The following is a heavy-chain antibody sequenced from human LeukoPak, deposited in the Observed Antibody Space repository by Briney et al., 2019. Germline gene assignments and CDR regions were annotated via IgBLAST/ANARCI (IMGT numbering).Heavy chain of an antibody. CDR2: ISSSSSYI. D-gene: IGHD3-9*01. J-gene: IGHJ4*02. V-gene: IGHV3-21*01. CDR1: GFTFNTYA. Sequence: GGSLRLSCAASGFTFNTYAMNWVRQAPGKGLEWVSSISSSSSYIYYADSVKGRFTISRDNAKNSLYLQMNSLRAEDTAVYYCASYYDILTGPPSDQKGGVDYWGQGTLVTVSS. CDR3: ASYYDILTGPPSDQKGGVDY.